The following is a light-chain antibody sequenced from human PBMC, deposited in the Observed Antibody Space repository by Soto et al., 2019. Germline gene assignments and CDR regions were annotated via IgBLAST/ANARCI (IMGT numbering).Light chain of an antibody. Sequence: VLTQSPATLSLSPGDRATLSCRASQSVFGYLAWYQHKPGQAPRLLIYDAYKRATGVPARFSGSGSETDFTLTISSLEHEDFAVYYCQKHSHSPPLTFGGGTRVEIK. J-gene: IGKJ4*01. CDR2: DAY. CDR3: QKHSHSPPLT. CDR1: QSVFGY. V-gene: IGKV3-11*01.